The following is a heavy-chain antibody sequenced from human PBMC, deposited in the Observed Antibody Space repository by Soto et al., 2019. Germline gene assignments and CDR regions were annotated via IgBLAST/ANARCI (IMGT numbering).Heavy chain of an antibody. D-gene: IGHD4-17*01. J-gene: IGHJ6*03. V-gene: IGHV1-69*04. CDR1: GGTFSSYT. CDR3: ARDSRPGVTTKYMDV. CDR2: IIPILGIA. Sequence: SVKVSCKASGGTFSSYTISWVRQAPGQGLEWMGRIIPILGIANYAQKFQGRVTITADKSTSTAYMELSSLRSEDAAVYYCARDSRPGVTTKYMDVWGKGTTVTVSS.